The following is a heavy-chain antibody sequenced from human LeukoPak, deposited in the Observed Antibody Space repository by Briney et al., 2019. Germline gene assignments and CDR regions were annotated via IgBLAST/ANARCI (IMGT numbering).Heavy chain of an antibody. CDR2: INHSGST. D-gene: IGHD3-3*01. J-gene: IGHJ4*02. CDR1: GGSFSAYS. Sequence: SETLSLTCAVYGGSFSAYSWSWIRQPPGKGLEWIGEINHSGSTNYNPSLKSRVTISVDTSKNQFSLKLSSVTAADTAVYYCARGPVLRFLEWLSQPYYFDYWGQGTLVTVSS. V-gene: IGHV4-34*01. CDR3: ARGPVLRFLEWLSQPYYFDY.